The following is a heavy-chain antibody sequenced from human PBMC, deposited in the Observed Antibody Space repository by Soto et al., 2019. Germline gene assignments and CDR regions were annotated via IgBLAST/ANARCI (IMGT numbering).Heavy chain of an antibody. CDR3: ATSLPRTYYYGSGSYSRYYYGMDV. CDR2: INHSGST. V-gene: IGHV4-34*01. D-gene: IGHD3-10*01. CDR1: GGSFSGYY. Sequence: SETLSLTCAVYGGSFSGYYWSWIRQPPGEGLEWIGEINHSGSTNYNPSLKSRVTISVDTSKNQFSLKLSSVTAADTAVYYCATSLPRTYYYGSGSYSRYYYGMDVWGQGTTVT. J-gene: IGHJ6*02.